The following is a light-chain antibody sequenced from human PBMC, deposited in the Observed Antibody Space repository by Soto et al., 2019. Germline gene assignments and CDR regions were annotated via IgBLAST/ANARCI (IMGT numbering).Light chain of an antibody. V-gene: IGLV1-40*01. Sequence: QSVLTQPPSLSGAPGQRVTISCTGSSSNIGAEYDVHWYQQVPGTAPKLLIFGNSNRPSGVPDRFSGSKSDTSASLAITGLQAEDEADYYCQSFDSSRIGLLFGGGTKVTVL. CDR3: QSFDSSRIGLL. J-gene: IGLJ2*01. CDR2: GNS. CDR1: SSNIGAEYD.